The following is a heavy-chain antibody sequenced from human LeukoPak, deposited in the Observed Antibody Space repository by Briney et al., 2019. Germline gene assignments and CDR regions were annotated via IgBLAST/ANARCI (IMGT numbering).Heavy chain of an antibody. CDR3: ARDLSVRAWGFDAFDI. V-gene: IGHV1-3*01. J-gene: IGHJ3*02. D-gene: IGHD3-10*01. CDR2: INAGNGNT. CDR1: GYTFTSYA. Sequence: ASVKVSCKASGYTFTSYAMHWVRQAPGQRLEWMGWINAGNGNTKYSQKFQGRVTITRDTSASAAYMELSSLRSEDTAVYYCARDLSVRAWGFDAFDIWGQGTMVTVSS.